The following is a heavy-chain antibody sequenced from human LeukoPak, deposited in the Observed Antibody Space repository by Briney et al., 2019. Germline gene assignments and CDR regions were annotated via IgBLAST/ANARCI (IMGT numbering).Heavy chain of an antibody. J-gene: IGHJ4*02. Sequence: SETLSLTCAVYGGSFSGYYWSWIRQPPGKGLEWIGEINHSGSTNYNPSLKSRVTISVDTSKNQFSLKLSSVTAADTAVYYCARGAMVRGVHYFDYWGQGTLVTVSS. CDR3: ARGAMVRGVHYFDY. CDR1: GGSFSGYY. CDR2: INHSGST. V-gene: IGHV4-34*01. D-gene: IGHD3-10*01.